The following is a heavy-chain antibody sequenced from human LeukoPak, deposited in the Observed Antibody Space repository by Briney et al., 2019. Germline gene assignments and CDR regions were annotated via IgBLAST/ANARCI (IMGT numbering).Heavy chain of an antibody. V-gene: IGHV4-39*07. CDR1: GGSITSSSYY. CDR2: IYHSGST. D-gene: IGHD1-1*01. Sequence: SSETLSLTCTVSGGSITSSSYYWAWIRQPPGKGLEWIGSIYHSGSTYYNPSLKSRVTISIDTSKNQFSLKLSSVTAADTAVYYCAELERLGNWGQGTLVTVSS. J-gene: IGHJ4*02. CDR3: AELERLGN.